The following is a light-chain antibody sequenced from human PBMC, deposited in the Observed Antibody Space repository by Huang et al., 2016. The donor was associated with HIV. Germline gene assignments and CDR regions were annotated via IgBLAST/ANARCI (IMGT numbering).Light chain of an antibody. CDR3: QQYGNSPYT. Sequence: EVVLTQSPDTLSLSPGERVTLSCRASQSVSSSYLAWYQQKPGQAPRLLMYSASSMATGSPDRFSGSGSGTDFTLTIARLAPEDFAVYYCQQYGNSPYTFGQGTHLEI. J-gene: IGKJ2*01. CDR1: QSVSSSY. V-gene: IGKV3-20*01. CDR2: SAS.